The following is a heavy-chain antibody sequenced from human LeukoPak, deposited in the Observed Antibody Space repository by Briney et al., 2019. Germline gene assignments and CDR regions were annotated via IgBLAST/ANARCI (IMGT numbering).Heavy chain of an antibody. CDR3: ARDNGVVHGVYYMDV. CDR2: IKQDGSEK. V-gene: IGHV3-7*01. Sequence: GGSLRLPCAASGFTFSNYWMTWVRQAPGKGLEWVADIKQDGSEKLYVNSVRGRFTISRDNAKMSLFLQRDSLRAEDTAVYYCARDNGVVHGVYYMDVWGKGTTVTVS. CDR1: GFTFSNYW. D-gene: IGHD3-3*01. J-gene: IGHJ6*03.